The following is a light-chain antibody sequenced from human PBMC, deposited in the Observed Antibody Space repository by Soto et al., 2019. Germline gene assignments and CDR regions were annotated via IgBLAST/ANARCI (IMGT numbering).Light chain of an antibody. CDR3: AAWDDSLNGVV. V-gene: IGLV1-44*01. CDR2: NSN. Sequence: QSVLTQPPSASGTPGQRVTISCSGSSSNIRSNTVNWYQQLPGTAPKLLIYNSNLRPSGVPDRFSGSKSGTSASLAISGLQSEDEAEYYCAAWDDSLNGVVFGGGTQLTVL. CDR1: SSNIRSNT. J-gene: IGLJ2*01.